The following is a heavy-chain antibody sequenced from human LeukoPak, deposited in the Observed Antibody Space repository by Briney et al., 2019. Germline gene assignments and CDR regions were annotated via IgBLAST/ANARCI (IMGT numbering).Heavy chain of an antibody. CDR2: ISGSGGST. V-gene: IGHV3-23*01. CDR3: ARDGYCSSTSCYTQYYYYYYYMDV. D-gene: IGHD2-2*02. CDR1: GFTFSSYA. Sequence: GGSLRLSCAASGFTFSSYAMSWVRQAPGKGLEWVSAISGSGGSTYYADSVKGRFTISRDNSKNTLYLQMNSLRAEDTAVYYCARDGYCSSTSCYTQYYYYYYYMDVWGKGTTVTVSS. J-gene: IGHJ6*03.